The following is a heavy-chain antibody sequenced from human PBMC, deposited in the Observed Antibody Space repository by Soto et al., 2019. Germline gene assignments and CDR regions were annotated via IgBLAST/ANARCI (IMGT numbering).Heavy chain of an antibody. V-gene: IGHV3-48*01. CDR1: GFTFSSYS. J-gene: IGHJ2*01. CDR2: ISSSSSTI. CDR3: ARDHPYSSGWPYWYFDL. D-gene: IGHD6-19*01. Sequence: GGSLRLSCAASGFTFSSYSMNWVRQAPGKGLEWVSYISSSSSTIYYADSVKGRFTISRDNAKNSLYLQMNSLRAEDTAVYYRARDHPYSSGWPYWYFDLWGRGTLVTVSS.